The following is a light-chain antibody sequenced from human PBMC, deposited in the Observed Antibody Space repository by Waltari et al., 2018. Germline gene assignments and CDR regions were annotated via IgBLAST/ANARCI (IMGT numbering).Light chain of an antibody. CDR2: AAS. V-gene: IGKV1-9*01. Sequence: DIQLTQSPSFLSASVGDRVTITCRASQGISSYLAWYQQKPGKAPKLLIYAASTLQSGVPSRFSGSCSETEFTLTISSLQPEDFATYYCQHLDSYPFTFGGGTRVEIK. CDR3: QHLDSYPFT. J-gene: IGKJ4*01. CDR1: QGISSY.